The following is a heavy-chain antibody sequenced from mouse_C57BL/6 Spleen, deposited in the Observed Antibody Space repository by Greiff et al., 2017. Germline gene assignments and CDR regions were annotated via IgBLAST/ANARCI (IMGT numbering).Heavy chain of an antibody. CDR2: INPNYGTT. J-gene: IGHJ4*01. D-gene: IGHD1-1*01. CDR3: ARPHYYGSSLYAMDY. V-gene: IGHV1-39*01. Sequence: VQLKESGPELVKPGASVKISCKASGYSFTDYNMNWVKQSNGKSLEWIGVINPNYGTTSYNQKFKGKATLTVDQSSSTAYMQLNSLTSEDSAVYYCARPHYYGSSLYAMDYWGQGTSVTVSS. CDR1: GYSFTDYN.